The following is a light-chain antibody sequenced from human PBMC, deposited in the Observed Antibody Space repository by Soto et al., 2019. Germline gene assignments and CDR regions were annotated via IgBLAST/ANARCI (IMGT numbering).Light chain of an antibody. Sequence: EIVMTQSPATLSVSPGERATLSCRASQSVGSNLAWYQHRPGQAPRLLIYGASTRATGIPARFSGSGSGTEFTLTISSLQSEDFAVYYCQQYNNRPPWTFGQGTKVEIK. V-gene: IGKV3-15*01. CDR1: QSVGSN. J-gene: IGKJ1*01. CDR3: QQYNNRPPWT. CDR2: GAS.